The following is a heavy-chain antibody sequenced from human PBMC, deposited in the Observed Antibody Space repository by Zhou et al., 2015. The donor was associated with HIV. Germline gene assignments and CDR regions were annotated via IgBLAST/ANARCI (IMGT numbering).Heavy chain of an antibody. CDR1: GGTFSSYT. V-gene: IGHV1-69*08. CDR3: ARDLPPKDHYYYGMDV. CDR2: IIPILGIA. Sequence: QVQLVQSGAEVKKPGSSVKVSCKASGGTFSSYTISWVRQAPGQGLEWMGRIIPILGIANYAQKFQGRVTITADKSTSTAYMELSSLRSEDTAVYYCARDLPPKDHYYYGMDVWGQGTTVTVSS. J-gene: IGHJ6*02.